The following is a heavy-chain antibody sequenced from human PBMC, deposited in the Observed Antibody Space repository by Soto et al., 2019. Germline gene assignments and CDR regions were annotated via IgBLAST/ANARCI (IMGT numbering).Heavy chain of an antibody. J-gene: IGHJ6*02. Sequence: GASVKVSCKSSGYTFSMSGISWVRQAPGQGLEWMGGIIPIFGTANYAQKFQGRVTITADESTSTAYMELSSLRSEDTAVYYCARERIAVAATGFSGGLDPYYGMDVWG. V-gene: IGHV1-69*13. CDR1: GYTFSMSG. D-gene: IGHD6-19*01. CDR3: ARERIAVAATGFSGGLDPYYGMDV. CDR2: IIPIFGTA.